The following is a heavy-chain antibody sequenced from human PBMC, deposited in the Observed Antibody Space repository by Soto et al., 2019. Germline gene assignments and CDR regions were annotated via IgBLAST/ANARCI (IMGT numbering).Heavy chain of an antibody. CDR1: GLTFSNYA. CDR2: ILFDGSKE. CDR3: ARLQGHSYGSDIVQDF. Sequence: VQLVESGGGVVQPGESLRLSCVVSGLTFSNYAMHWVRQAPGKGLEWVAVILFDGSKEYYADSVKGRFTISRDNSNNTLFLQMSSMRREDTALYYCARLQGHSYGSDIVQDFWGQGTPVTVSS. J-gene: IGHJ4*02. V-gene: IGHV3-30*04. D-gene: IGHD5-18*01.